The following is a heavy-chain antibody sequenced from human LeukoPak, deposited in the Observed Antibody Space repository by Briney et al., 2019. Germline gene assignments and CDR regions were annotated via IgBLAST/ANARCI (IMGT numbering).Heavy chain of an antibody. CDR2: IWHDGSSE. CDR1: GFTFSNYG. Sequence: PGRSLSLSCAASGFTFSNYGMHWVRQAPGKGLEGVAVIWHDGSSEYYADSVKGQFTISRDNSKNTLYLQMNSLRAEDTAVYYCANNFDYWGQGTLATVSS. V-gene: IGHV3-33*06. J-gene: IGHJ4*01. CDR3: ANNFDY.